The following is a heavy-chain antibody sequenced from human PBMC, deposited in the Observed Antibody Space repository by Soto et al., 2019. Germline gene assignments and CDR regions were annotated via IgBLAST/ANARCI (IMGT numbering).Heavy chain of an antibody. V-gene: IGHV4-30-2*01. Sequence: SETLSLTCAVSGGSISSGGYSWSWIRQPPGKGLEWIGYIYHSGSTYYNPSLKSRVTISVDRSKNQFSLKLSSVTAADTAVYYCARSPYYYDSSGYYRPLNFDYWGQGTLVTVSS. J-gene: IGHJ4*02. CDR2: IYHSGST. CDR3: ARSPYYYDSSGYYRPLNFDY. D-gene: IGHD3-22*01. CDR1: GGSISSGGYS.